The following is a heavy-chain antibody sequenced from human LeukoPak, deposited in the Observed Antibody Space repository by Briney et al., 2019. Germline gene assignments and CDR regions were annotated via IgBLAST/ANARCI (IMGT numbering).Heavy chain of an antibody. J-gene: IGHJ4*02. CDR1: GLTFSTSA. CDR3: AKMGSAPYYDHFDYFDY. D-gene: IGHD3-10*01. V-gene: IGHV3-23*01. CDR2: ISGSGVTT. Sequence: GGSLRLSCGASGLTFSTSAMSWVRQAPGKGLEWVSGISGSGVTTYYADSVKGRFTISRDNSENTVYLQMDSLRAEDTALYYCAKMGSAPYYDHFDYFDYWGQGTLVIVSS.